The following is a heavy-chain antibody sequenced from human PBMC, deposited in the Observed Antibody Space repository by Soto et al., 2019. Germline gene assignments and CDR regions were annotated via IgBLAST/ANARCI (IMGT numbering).Heavy chain of an antibody. CDR1: GFTFDDYA. Sequence: EVQLVESGGGLVQPGRSLRLSCAASGFTFDDYAMHWVRQAPGKGLEWVSGISWNSGSIDYSDSVKGRFSISRDNAKNSLYLQKNSLRAEDTALYHCAKGICPNYYYMDVWGKGTTVTVS. V-gene: IGHV3-9*01. CDR2: ISWNSGSI. J-gene: IGHJ6*03. CDR3: AKGICPNYYYMDV.